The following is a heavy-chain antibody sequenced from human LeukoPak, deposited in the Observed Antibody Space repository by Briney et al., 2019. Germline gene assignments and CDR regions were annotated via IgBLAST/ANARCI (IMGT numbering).Heavy chain of an antibody. CDR2: IYYSGTA. J-gene: IGHJ4*02. CDR3: ARENLRDIVVVVATDRRFDY. Sequence: SETLSLTCTVSGGSISSSSYYWGWLRQPPGKGLEWIATIYYSGTAYYSPSLESRVSMSVDTSKNQFSLKLSSVTAADTAVYYCARENLRDIVVVVATDRRFDYWGQGTLVTVSS. D-gene: IGHD2-15*01. V-gene: IGHV4-39*07. CDR1: GGSISSSSYY.